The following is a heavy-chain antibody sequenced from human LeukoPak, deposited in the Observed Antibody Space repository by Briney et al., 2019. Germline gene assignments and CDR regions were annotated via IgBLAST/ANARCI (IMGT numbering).Heavy chain of an antibody. J-gene: IGHJ4*02. CDR1: GGSISSSSYY. CDR3: ASQQPASGVTADY. CDR2: IYYSGST. Sequence: ASETLSLTCTVSGGSISSSSYYWGWIRQPPGKGLEWIGSIYYSGSTYYNPSLKSRVTISVDTSKNQFSLKLSSVTAADTAVYYCASQQPASGVTADYWGQGTLVTVSS. V-gene: IGHV4-39*07. D-gene: IGHD3-10*01.